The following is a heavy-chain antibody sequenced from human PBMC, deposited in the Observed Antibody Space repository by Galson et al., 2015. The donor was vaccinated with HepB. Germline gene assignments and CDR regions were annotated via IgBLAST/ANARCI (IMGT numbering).Heavy chain of an antibody. D-gene: IGHD3-10*01. CDR3: AREGRIWFGELVQGITGLDP. V-gene: IGHV1-69*06. CDR2: IIPIFGTA. J-gene: IGHJ5*02. Sequence: SVKVSCKASGGTFSSYAISWVRQAPGQGLEWMGGIIPIFGTANYAQKFQGRVTITADKSTSTAYMELSSLRSEDTAVYYCAREGRIWFGELVQGITGLDPWGQGTLVTVSS. CDR1: GGTFSSYA.